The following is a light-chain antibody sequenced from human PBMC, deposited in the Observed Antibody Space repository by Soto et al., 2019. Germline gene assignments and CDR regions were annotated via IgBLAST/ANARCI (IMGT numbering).Light chain of an antibody. V-gene: IGLV1-44*01. Sequence: QSVLTQAPSASGTPGQRVTISCSGSSSNVGSLSVDWYQHLPGTAPKLLIHSNYQRPSGVPDRFSGSKSGTSASLAISGLQSEDEADYYCAAGDGSLNGLYVFGTGTKLTVL. CDR3: AAGDGSLNGLYV. CDR2: SNY. J-gene: IGLJ1*01. CDR1: SSNVGSLS.